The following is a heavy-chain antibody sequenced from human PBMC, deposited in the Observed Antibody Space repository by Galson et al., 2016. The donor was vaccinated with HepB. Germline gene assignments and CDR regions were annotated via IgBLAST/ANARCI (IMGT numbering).Heavy chain of an antibody. D-gene: IGHD2-2*01. V-gene: IGHV3-74*01. CDR1: GFTFGDYA. CDR3: ARDQSGECSTTKCGGPDY. CDR2: IKSDGSYT. Sequence: SLRLSCAASGFTFGDYAMHWVRQGPGKGLVWVSRIKSDGSYTNYADSVKGRFTISRDSAKNTLYLRMNSLRVEDTAVYYCARDQSGECSTTKCGGPDYWGQGTLVTVSS. J-gene: IGHJ4*02.